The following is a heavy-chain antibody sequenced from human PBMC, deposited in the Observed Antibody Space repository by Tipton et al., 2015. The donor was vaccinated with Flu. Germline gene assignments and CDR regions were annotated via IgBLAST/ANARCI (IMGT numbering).Heavy chain of an antibody. D-gene: IGHD3-16*01. Sequence: SLRLSCAASGFTFSSYEMNWVRQAPGKGLEWVSYISSSGNTISYADSVRGRFTVSRDNAKNSLYLQIDSLRAEDTGMYYCARGFIRLCDYWGPGTLVTVS. CDR1: GFTFSSYE. CDR3: ARGFIRLCDY. J-gene: IGHJ4*02. V-gene: IGHV3-48*03. CDR2: ISSSGNTI.